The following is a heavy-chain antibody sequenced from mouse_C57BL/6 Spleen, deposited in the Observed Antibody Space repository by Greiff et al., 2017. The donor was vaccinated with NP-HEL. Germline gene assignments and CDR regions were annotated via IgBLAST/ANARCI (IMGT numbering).Heavy chain of an antibody. J-gene: IGHJ1*03. D-gene: IGHD2-5*01. CDR3: ARGTYYSNEIFFEV. V-gene: IGHV1-80*01. CDR1: GYAFSSYW. Sequence: VQLQQSGAELVKPGASVKISCKASGYAFSSYWMNWVKQRPGKGLEWIGQIYPGDGDTNYNGKFKGKATLTADKSSSTAYMQLSSLTSEDSAVYFCARGTYYSNEIFFEVWGTGTTVTVSS. CDR2: IYPGDGDT.